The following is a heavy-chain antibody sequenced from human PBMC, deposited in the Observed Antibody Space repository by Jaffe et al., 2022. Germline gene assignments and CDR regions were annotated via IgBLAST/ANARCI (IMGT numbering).Heavy chain of an antibody. CDR1: GGSFSGYY. CDR2: INHSGST. CDR3: ARYRLKEAKTKGFDY. Sequence: QVQLQQWGAGLLKPSETLSLTCAVYGGSFSGYYWSWIRQPPGKGLEWIGEINHSGSTNYNPSLKSRVTISVDTSKNQFSLKLSSVTAADTAVYYCARYRLKEAKTKGFDYWGQGTLVTVSS. V-gene: IGHV4-34*01. D-gene: IGHD5-12*01. J-gene: IGHJ4*02.